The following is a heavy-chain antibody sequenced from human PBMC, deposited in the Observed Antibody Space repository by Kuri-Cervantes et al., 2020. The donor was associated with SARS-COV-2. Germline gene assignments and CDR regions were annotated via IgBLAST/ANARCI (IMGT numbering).Heavy chain of an antibody. V-gene: IGHV1-2*06. CDR1: GYAFTGYY. CDR2: INPNSGGT. J-gene: IGHJ6*02. CDR3: ARDPRLELPMDV. Sequence: ASVKVSCKASGYAFTGYYMHWVRQAPGQGLEWMGRINPNSGGTNYAQKFQGRVTMTRDTSISTAYMELSSLRSEDTAVYYCARDPRLELPMDVWGQGTTVTVSS. D-gene: IGHD1-7*01.